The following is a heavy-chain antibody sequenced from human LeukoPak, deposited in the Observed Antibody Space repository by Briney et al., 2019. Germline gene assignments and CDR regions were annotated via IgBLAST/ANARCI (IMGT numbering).Heavy chain of an antibody. CDR2: ISGSSGST. V-gene: IGHV3-23*01. D-gene: IGHD3-22*01. CDR3: AKGGSGYYRNWFDP. CDR1: GFTFSNAW. Sequence: GGSLRLSCAASGFTFSNAWMSWVRQAPGKGLEGVSAISGSSGSTYYADSVKGRFTISRDNSKNTLYLQMNSLRAEDTAVYYCAKGGSGYYRNWFDPWGQGTLVTVSS. J-gene: IGHJ5*02.